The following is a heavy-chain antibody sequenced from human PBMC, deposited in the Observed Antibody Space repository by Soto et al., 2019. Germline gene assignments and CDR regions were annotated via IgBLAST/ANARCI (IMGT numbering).Heavy chain of an antibody. CDR2: TIPIFGTA. Sequence: QVQLVQSGAEVKKPGSSVKVSCKASGGTFSSYAISWVRQAPGQGLEWMGGTIPIFGTANYAQKFQGRVTITADESTSTAYMELSSLRSEDTAVYYCARSVLRFLEWRYYYGMDVWGQGTTVTVSS. CDR1: GGTFSSYA. CDR3: ARSVLRFLEWRYYYGMDV. J-gene: IGHJ6*02. V-gene: IGHV1-69*12. D-gene: IGHD3-3*01.